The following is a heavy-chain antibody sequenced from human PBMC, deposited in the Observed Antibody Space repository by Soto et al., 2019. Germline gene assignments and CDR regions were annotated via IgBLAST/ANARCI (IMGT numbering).Heavy chain of an antibody. J-gene: IGHJ4*02. CDR1: GGSISSSSYY. CDR3: ARHGRSYGFYFDY. V-gene: IGHV4-39*01. D-gene: IGHD5-18*01. Sequence: TSETLSLTCTVSGGSISSSSYYWGWIRQPPGKGLEWIGSIYYSGSTYYNPSLKSRVTISVDTSKNQFSLKLSSVTAADTAVYYCARHGRSYGFYFDYWGQGTLVTVSS. CDR2: IYYSGST.